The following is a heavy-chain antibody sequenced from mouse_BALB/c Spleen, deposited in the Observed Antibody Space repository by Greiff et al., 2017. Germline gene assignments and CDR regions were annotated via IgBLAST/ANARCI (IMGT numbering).Heavy chain of an antibody. D-gene: IGHD1-1*01. CDR1: GYTFTSYT. Sequence: QVQLKESAAELARPGASVKMSCKASGYTFTSYTMHWVKQRPGQGLEWIGYINPSSGYTEYNQKFKDKTTLTADKSSSTAYMQLSSLTSEDSAVYYCARSHGSSPYFDYWGQGTTLTVAS. CDR3: ARSHGSSPYFDY. CDR2: INPSSGYT. V-gene: IGHV1-4*02. J-gene: IGHJ2*01.